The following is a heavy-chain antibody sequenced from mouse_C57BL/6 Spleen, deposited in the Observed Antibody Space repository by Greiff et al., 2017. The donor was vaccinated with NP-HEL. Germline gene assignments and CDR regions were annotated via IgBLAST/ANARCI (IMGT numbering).Heavy chain of an antibody. CDR3: ARDSSGHGYFDY. J-gene: IGHJ2*01. CDR2: ISSGGSYT. V-gene: IGHV5-6*01. D-gene: IGHD3-2*02. CDR1: GFTFSSYG. Sequence: EVQGVESGGDLVKPGGSLKLSCAASGFTFSSYGMSWVRQTPDKRLEWVATISSGGSYTYYPDSVKGRFTISRDNAKNTLYLQMSSLKSEDTAMYYCARDSSGHGYFDYWGQGTTLTVSS.